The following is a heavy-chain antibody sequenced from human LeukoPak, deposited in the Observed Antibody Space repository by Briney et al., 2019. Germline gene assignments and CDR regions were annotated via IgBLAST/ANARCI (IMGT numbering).Heavy chain of an antibody. J-gene: IGHJ4*02. D-gene: IGHD3-16*01. CDR1: GYSISSSHW. V-gene: IGHV4-28*03. CDR3: ARGWGYFDY. Sequence: PSETLSLTCDVSGYSISSSHWWGWFRQPPGKGLEWIGYIYYSGSAYYNTSLNSRITMSVDTSKNQFSLKLSSVTAADTAVYYCARGWGYFDYWGQGTLVTVSS. CDR2: IYYSGSA.